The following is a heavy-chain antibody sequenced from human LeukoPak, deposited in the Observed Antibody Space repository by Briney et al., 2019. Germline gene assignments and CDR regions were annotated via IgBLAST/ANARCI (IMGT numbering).Heavy chain of an antibody. CDR1: GGSFSGYY. CDR2: INHSGST. D-gene: IGHD3-22*01. V-gene: IGHV4-34*01. CDR3: ARGRLYYYDSSGYYVKSRALYYFDY. Sequence: PSETLSLTCAVYGGSFSGYYWSWIRQPPGKGPEWIGEINHSGSTNYNPSLKSRVTISVDTSKNQFSLKLSSVTAADTAVYYCARGRLYYYDSSGYYVKSRALYYFDYWGQGTLVTVSS. J-gene: IGHJ4*02.